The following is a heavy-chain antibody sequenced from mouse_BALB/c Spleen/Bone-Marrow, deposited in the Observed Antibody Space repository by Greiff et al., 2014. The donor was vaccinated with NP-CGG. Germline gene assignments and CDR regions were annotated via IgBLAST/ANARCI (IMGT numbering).Heavy chain of an antibody. CDR2: IWSGGNT. CDR1: GFSLTTYG. J-gene: IGHJ4*01. V-gene: IGHV2-2*01. D-gene: IGHD1-1*01. Sequence: VKLVESGPGLVQPSQSLSITCTVSGFSLTTYGVHWVRQSPGKGLEWLGAIWSGGNTDYNAAFISRLSISKDNSKSQVFLEMNSLQAYDTAIYYCARKLRFYAMDYWGQGTSVTVSS. CDR3: ARKLRFYAMDY.